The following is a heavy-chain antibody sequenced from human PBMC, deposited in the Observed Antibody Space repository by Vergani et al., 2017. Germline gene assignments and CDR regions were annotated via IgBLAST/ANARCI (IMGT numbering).Heavy chain of an antibody. CDR3: AKANEYSYYDYIWGSYRYTALDY. J-gene: IGHJ4*02. Sequence: EVQLLESRGGLVQPGGSLRLSCAASGFTFSSYAMSWVRQAPGKGLEWVSAISGSGGSTYYADSVKGRFTISRDNSKNTLYLQMNSLRAEGTAVYYCAKANEYSYYDYIWGSYRYTALDYWGQGTLVTVSS. CDR2: ISGSGGST. V-gene: IGHV3-23*01. CDR1: GFTFSSYA. D-gene: IGHD3-16*02.